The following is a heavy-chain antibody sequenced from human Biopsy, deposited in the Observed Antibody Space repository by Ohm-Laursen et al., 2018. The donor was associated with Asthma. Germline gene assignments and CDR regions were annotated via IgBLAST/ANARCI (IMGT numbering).Heavy chain of an antibody. D-gene: IGHD4-23*01. V-gene: IGHV4-30-4*01. CDR2: GFCSGNT. J-gene: IGHJ6*02. Sequence: SLSLSFTARVSRCINGRSYHLWTSIRQAPGKGPELSGFGFCSGNTHYSRSLERRVSISIDTATNEFSMKLWAVTPADTAFYFCARVVSDGDTYFGIDVWGPGNTVVVS. CDR3: ARVVSDGDTYFGIDV. CDR1: RCINGRSYHL.